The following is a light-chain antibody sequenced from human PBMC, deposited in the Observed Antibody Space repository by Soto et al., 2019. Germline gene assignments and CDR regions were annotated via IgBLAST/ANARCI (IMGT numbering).Light chain of an antibody. CDR3: QQYMNWPPKT. CDR1: QSVGRN. J-gene: IGKJ1*01. CDR2: SAS. V-gene: IGKV3-15*01. Sequence: EAVMTQSPGTLSVSPGEQATLSCRASQSVGRNVAWYQQKLGQAPRLLISSASTRATGIPARFSGTGSGTEFTLSIRSLESEDFAIYYCQQYMNWPPKTFGQGTRVEIK.